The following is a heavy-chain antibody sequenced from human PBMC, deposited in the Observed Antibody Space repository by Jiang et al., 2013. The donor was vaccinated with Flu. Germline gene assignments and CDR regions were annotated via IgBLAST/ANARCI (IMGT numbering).Heavy chain of an antibody. D-gene: IGHD2-15*01. CDR1: GFTFSSYS. CDR3: ARGGRYCSGGSCGWYYYGMDV. CDR2: ISSSSSYI. J-gene: IGHJ6*02. Sequence: VQLVESGGGLVKPGGSLRLSCAASGFTFSSYSMNWVRQAPGKGLEWVSSISSSSSYIYYADSVKGRFTISRDNAKNSLYLQMNSLRAEDTAVYYCARGGRYCSGGSCGWYYYGMDVWGQGTTVTVSS. V-gene: IGHV3-21*01.